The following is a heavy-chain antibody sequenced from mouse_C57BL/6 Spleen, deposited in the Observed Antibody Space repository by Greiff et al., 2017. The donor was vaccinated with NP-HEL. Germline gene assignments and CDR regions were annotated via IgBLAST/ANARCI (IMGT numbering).Heavy chain of an antibody. Sequence: QVQLQQSGPELVKPGASVKISCKASGYAFSSSWMNWVKQRPGKGLEWIGRIYPGDGDTNYNVKFKGKATLTADKSSSTAYMQLSSLTSEDSAVYFCAVYGSSFTGYFDVWGTGTTVTVSS. CDR2: IYPGDGDT. D-gene: IGHD1-1*01. J-gene: IGHJ1*03. V-gene: IGHV1-82*01. CDR1: GYAFSSSW. CDR3: AVYGSSFTGYFDV.